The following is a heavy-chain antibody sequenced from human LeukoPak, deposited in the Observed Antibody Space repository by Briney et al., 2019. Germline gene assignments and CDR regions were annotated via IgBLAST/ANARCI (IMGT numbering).Heavy chain of an antibody. CDR2: IIPIFGTA. CDR3: ARVGRPLAPDY. CDR1: RGTFSSYA. D-gene: IGHD1-1*01. J-gene: IGHJ4*02. Sequence: SVKVSCKASRGTFSSYAISWVRQAPGQGLEWMGRIIPIFGTANYAQKFQGRVTITTDESTSTAYMELSSLRSEDTAVYYCARVGRPLAPDYWGQGTLVTVPS. V-gene: IGHV1-69*05.